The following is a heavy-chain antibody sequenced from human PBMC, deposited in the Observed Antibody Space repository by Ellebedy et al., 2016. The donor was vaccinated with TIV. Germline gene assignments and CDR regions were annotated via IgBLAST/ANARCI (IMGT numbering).Heavy chain of an antibody. Sequence: GGSLRLSCAASGFSFRSYWMTWVRQAPGKGLEWVANINQDATKRFYVESVEGRFTISRDNAKNSLFLQMNGLRAEDTAVYYCATDGSYGDYLSPAHASVMWGQGTLVSVSS. CDR2: INQDATKR. J-gene: IGHJ3*02. D-gene: IGHD4-17*01. V-gene: IGHV3-7*01. CDR1: GFSFRSYW. CDR3: ATDGSYGDYLSPAHASVM.